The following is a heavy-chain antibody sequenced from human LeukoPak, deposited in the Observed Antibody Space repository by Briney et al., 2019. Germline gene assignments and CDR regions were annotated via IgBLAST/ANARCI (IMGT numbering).Heavy chain of an antibody. Sequence: ASVKVSCKASGGTFSNYAVSWVRQAPGQGLEWMGWISAYNGNTNYAQKLQGRVTMTTDTSTSTVYMELSSLRSEDTAVYYCARDRGWELRWFELDYWGQGTLVTVSS. CDR1: GGTFSNYA. V-gene: IGHV1-18*01. CDR3: ARDRGWELRWFELDY. J-gene: IGHJ4*02. CDR2: ISAYNGNT. D-gene: IGHD1-26*01.